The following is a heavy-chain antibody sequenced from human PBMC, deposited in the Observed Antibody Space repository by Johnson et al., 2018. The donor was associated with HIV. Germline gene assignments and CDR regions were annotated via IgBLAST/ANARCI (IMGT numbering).Heavy chain of an antibody. D-gene: IGHD6-13*01. CDR1: GFTFSNAW. Sequence: VQLVESGGGLVKPGGSLRLSCAASGFTFSNAWMSWVRQAPGKGLEWVGRIKSKTDGGTTDYAAPVKGRFIIPRDDSKTTLYLQMNSLKIEYTAVYYCTTDPDSSSWYRDAFDIWCQGTMVTVSS. CDR3: TTDPDSSSWYRDAFDI. J-gene: IGHJ3*02. CDR2: IKSKTDGGTT. V-gene: IGHV3-15*01.